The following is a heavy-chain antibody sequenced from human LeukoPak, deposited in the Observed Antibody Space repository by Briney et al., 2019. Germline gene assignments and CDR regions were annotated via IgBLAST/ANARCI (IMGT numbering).Heavy chain of an antibody. J-gene: IGHJ4*02. CDR2: ISYDGSNK. D-gene: IGHD6-13*01. V-gene: IGHV3-30*18. CDR1: GFTFSSYG. Sequence: PGGSLRLSCAASGFTFSSYGMHWVRQAPGKGLEWVAVISYDGSNKYYADSVKGRFTISRDNSKNTLYLQMNSLRAEDTAVYYCAKDALSSSWYPLVGYWGQGTLVTVSS. CDR3: AKDALSSSWYPLVGY.